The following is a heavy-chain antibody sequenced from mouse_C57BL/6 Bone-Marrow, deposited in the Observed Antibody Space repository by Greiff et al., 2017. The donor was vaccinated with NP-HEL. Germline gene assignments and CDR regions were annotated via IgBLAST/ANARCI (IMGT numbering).Heavy chain of an antibody. Sequence: EVQGVESGGGLVQPGGSLSLSCAASGFTFTDYYMSWVRQPPGKALEWLGFIRNKANGYTTEYSASVKGRFTISRDNSQSILYLQMNALRAEDSATYYCARYWYYGSLYYFDYWGQGTTLTVSS. CDR1: GFTFTDYY. CDR3: ARYWYYGSLYYFDY. V-gene: IGHV7-3*01. CDR2: IRNKANGYTT. J-gene: IGHJ2*01. D-gene: IGHD1-1*01.